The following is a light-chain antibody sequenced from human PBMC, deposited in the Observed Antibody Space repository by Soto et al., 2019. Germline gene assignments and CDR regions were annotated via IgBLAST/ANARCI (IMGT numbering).Light chain of an antibody. CDR1: HSVSSR. Sequence: TLSVSPGERATLSCRASHSVSSRLAWYQQKPGQAPRLLIYGASTRATGLPARFSGSGSGAEFTLTISSLQSEDFAVYYCQHYTNWTLSFGGGTKVDIK. CDR3: QHYTNWTLS. J-gene: IGKJ4*01. V-gene: IGKV3-15*01. CDR2: GAS.